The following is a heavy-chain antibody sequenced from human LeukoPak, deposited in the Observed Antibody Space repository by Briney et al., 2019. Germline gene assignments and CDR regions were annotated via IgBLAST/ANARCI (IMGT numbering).Heavy chain of an antibody. D-gene: IGHD6-19*01. CDR1: GFTFSSYT. CDR2: ISYDGSNK. J-gene: IGHJ4*02. V-gene: IGHV3-30*09. Sequence: GGSLRLSCAASGFTFSSYTMPWVRQAPGKGLEWVAVISYDGSNKYYADSVKGRFAISRDNSKNTLYLQMNSLRAEDTAVYDCARDGASVGYSSGWYVGDFDYWGQGTLVTVSS. CDR3: ARDGASVGYSSGWYVGDFDY.